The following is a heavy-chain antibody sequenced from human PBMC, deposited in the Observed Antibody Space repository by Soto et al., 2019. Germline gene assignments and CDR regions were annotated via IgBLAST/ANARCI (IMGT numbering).Heavy chain of an antibody. V-gene: IGHV1-8*01. J-gene: IGHJ4*02. CDR3: ARCRSMVRGAHPYY. D-gene: IGHD3-10*01. Sequence: QVQLVQSGAEVKKPGASVKVSCKASGYTFTSYDINWVRQATGQGLEWMGWMNPNSGNTGYAQKFQGRVTMTRNTSISTAYMELRSMRSEDTAVYYCARCRSMVRGAHPYYWGQGTLVTVSS. CDR1: GYTFTSYD. CDR2: MNPNSGNT.